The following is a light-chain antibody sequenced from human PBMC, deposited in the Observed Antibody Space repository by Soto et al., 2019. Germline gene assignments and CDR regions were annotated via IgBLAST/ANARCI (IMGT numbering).Light chain of an antibody. V-gene: IGLV1-44*01. CDR3: AAWDDRLSAVV. Sequence: HSVLTQPPSASGTPGQRVTISCSGSSSNIGSNTVNWYQQLPGTAPKLLIYSNDQRPSGVPDRFSGSKSGTSASLAISGLQSEDEADYYCAAWDDRLSAVVFGGGTKVTVL. CDR1: SSNIGSNT. J-gene: IGLJ2*01. CDR2: SND.